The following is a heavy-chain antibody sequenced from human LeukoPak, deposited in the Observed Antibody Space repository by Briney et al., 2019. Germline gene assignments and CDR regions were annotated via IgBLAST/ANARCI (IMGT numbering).Heavy chain of an antibody. J-gene: IGHJ4*02. Sequence: SETLSLTCTVSGDSLTGYYWGWIRQPPGKGLEWIGSIYYSGSTYYNPSLKSRVTISVDTSKNQFSLNLSSVTAADTAVYYCASNNHRDGYSYGDYYFDYWGQGTLVTVSS. D-gene: IGHD5-18*01. CDR2: IYYSGST. V-gene: IGHV4-39*07. CDR1: GDSLTGYY. CDR3: ASNNHRDGYSYGDYYFDY.